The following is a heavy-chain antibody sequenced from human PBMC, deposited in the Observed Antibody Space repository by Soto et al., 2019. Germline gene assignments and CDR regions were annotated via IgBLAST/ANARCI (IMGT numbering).Heavy chain of an antibody. CDR2: ISAYNGNT. CDR3: ARSTTVFASYYYYGMDV. CDR1: GYTFTSYG. D-gene: IGHD4-4*01. J-gene: IGHJ6*02. Sequence: ASVKVSCKASGYTFTSYGISWVRQAPGQGLEWMGWISAYNGNTNYAQKLQGRVTMTTDTSTSTAYMELRSLRSDDTAVYYCARSTTVFASYYYYGMDVWGQGTTVTVSS. V-gene: IGHV1-18*01.